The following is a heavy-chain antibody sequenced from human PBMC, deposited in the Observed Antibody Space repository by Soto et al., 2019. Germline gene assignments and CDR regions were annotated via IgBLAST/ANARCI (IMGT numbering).Heavy chain of an antibody. D-gene: IGHD2-8*01. J-gene: IGHJ5*02. CDR3: AKAWSTLNWFDP. Sequence: SETLSLTCAVYGGSFSGYYWSWIRQPPGKGLEWIGEINHSGSTNYNPSLKSRFTISRDNSKNTLYLQMNSLRAEDTAVYYCAKAWSTLNWFDPWGQGTLVTVSS. V-gene: IGHV4-34*01. CDR2: INHSGST. CDR1: GGSFSGYY.